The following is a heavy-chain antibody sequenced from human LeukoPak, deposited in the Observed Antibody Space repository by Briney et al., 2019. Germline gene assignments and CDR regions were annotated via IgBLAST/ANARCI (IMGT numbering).Heavy chain of an antibody. CDR3: AKSQRNDQQVVQRIDY. Sequence: GGSLRLSCTASRFTFSTYAMSWVRQDPGKGLEWVSSISGSGDTTYYTGSVKGRFTISRDNSKNALYLQMSSLRAEDTAVYYCAKSQRNDQQVVQRIDYWGQGTLVTVSS. CDR2: ISGSGDTT. CDR1: RFTFSTYA. D-gene: IGHD2-2*01. V-gene: IGHV3-23*01. J-gene: IGHJ4*02.